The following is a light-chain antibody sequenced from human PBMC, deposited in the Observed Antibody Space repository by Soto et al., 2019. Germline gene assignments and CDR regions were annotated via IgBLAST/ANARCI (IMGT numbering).Light chain of an antibody. CDR2: DAS. Sequence: DIQMTQSPSTLSASVGDRVTITCRASQSISSWLAWYQQKPGKAPKLLIYDASSLESGVPSRFSCSGSGTEFTLTISSLQPDDFATYYCQQYNSYPGTFGQGTKVEIK. CDR1: QSISSW. J-gene: IGKJ1*01. V-gene: IGKV1-5*01. CDR3: QQYNSYPGT.